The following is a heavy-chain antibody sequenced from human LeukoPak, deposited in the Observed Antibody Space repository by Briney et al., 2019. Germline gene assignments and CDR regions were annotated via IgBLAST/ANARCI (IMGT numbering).Heavy chain of an antibody. Sequence: PGGSLRLSCAASGFTFSNAWMSWVRQAPGKGLEWVAVISYDGSNKYYADSVKGRFTISRDNSKNTLYLQMNSLRAEDTAVYYCAKADDSSGYYPTRFDYWGQGTLVTVSS. CDR1: GFTFSNAW. J-gene: IGHJ4*02. V-gene: IGHV3-30*18. D-gene: IGHD3-22*01. CDR2: ISYDGSNK. CDR3: AKADDSSGYYPTRFDY.